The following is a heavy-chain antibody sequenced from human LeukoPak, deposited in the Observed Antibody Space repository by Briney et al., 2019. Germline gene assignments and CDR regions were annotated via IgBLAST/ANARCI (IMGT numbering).Heavy chain of an antibody. CDR1: GGSFSGYY. CDR3: AREGDYGDYGGLAWFDP. D-gene: IGHD4-17*01. CDR2: INHSGST. J-gene: IGHJ5*02. V-gene: IGHV4-34*01. Sequence: SETLSLTCAVYGGSFSGYYWSWIRQPPGKGLEWIGEINHSGSTNYNPSLKSRVTISVDTSKNQFSLKLSSVTAADTAVYYCAREGDYGDYGGLAWFDPWGQGTLVTDSS.